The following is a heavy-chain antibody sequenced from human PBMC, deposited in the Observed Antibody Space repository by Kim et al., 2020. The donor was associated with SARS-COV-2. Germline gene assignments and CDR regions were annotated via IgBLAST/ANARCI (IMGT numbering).Heavy chain of an antibody. CDR1: GYTFTSYA. CDR2: INAVNGNT. Sequence: ASVKVSCKASGYTFTSYAMHWVRQAPGKRLEWMGWINAVNGNTKYSQKFQGRVTITRDTSASTAYMELSSLRSEDTAVYYCARDRGTSRYFDLWGRGTLVTVSS. J-gene: IGHJ2*01. V-gene: IGHV1-3*01. CDR3: ARDRGTSRYFDL. D-gene: IGHD4-17*01.